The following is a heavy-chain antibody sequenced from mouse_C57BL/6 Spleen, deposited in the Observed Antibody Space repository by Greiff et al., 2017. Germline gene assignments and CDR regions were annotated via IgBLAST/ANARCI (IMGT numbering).Heavy chain of an antibody. CDR1: GFTFSDYG. V-gene: IGHV5-17*01. D-gene: IGHD1-2*01. CDR3: ARRRGDGHWYFDV. Sequence: EVQVVESGGGLVKPGGSLKLSCAASGFTFSDYGMHWVRQAPEKGLEWVAYISSGSSTIYYADTVKGRFTIARDNAKNTLFLQMTSLRSEDTAMYYCARRRGDGHWYFDVWGTGTTVTVSS. CDR2: ISSGSSTI. J-gene: IGHJ1*03.